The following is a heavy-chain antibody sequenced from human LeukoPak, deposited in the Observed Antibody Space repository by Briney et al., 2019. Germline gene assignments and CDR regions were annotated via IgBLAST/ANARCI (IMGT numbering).Heavy chain of an antibody. CDR1: GGTISSYY. CDR2: LFYSGGT. V-gene: IGHV4-59*01. CDR3: ARLPVGYSSSWYNRGDYYYYGMDA. D-gene: IGHD6-13*01. J-gene: IGHJ6*02. Sequence: SETLSLTCTVSGGTISSYYWSWIRQPPGKGLEWIAYLFYSGGTDYNPSLESRVTISVDTSKNQFSLKLRSVTAADTAVYYCARLPVGYSSSWYNRGDYYYYGMDAWGQGTTVTVSS.